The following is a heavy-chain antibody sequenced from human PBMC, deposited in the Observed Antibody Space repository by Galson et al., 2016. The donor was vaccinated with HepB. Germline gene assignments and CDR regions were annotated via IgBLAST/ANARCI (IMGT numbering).Heavy chain of an antibody. CDR1: GYTFSTYG. J-gene: IGHJ4*02. CDR3: ARESGTGVAFDY. D-gene: IGHD6-19*01. Sequence: SVKVSCKASGYTFSTYGMNWVRQAPGQGLEWMGWITYNGNTKYTQKIQGRVTITTDTSRDTAYLELRSLRSDDTAVYFCARESGTGVAFDYWGPGTQVTVSS. V-gene: IGHV1-18*01. CDR2: ITYNGNT.